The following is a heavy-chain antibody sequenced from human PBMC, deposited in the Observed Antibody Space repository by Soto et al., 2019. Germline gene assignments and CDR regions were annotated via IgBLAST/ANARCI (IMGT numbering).Heavy chain of an antibody. V-gene: IGHV3-33*01. CDR3: ARDWGEAPNSIRVDGMDV. Sequence: QVQMVESGGGVVQPGTSLRLSCTTSGFTFSRHTMHWVRQSPGKGLEWVALIWYDGLNKYYEDSVKGRFSIYRDNSGGMLYLQMNSLRAEDTAVYYCARDWGEAPNSIRVDGMDVWGQGTTVTVSS. J-gene: IGHJ6*02. CDR1: GFTFSRHT. D-gene: IGHD1-20*01. CDR2: IWYDGLNK.